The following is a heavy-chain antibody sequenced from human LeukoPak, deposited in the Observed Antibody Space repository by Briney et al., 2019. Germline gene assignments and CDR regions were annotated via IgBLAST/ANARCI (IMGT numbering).Heavy chain of an antibody. CDR1: GCTFSSYT. CDR2: VTGSGDST. D-gene: IGHD1-20*01. J-gene: IGHJ4*02. CDR3: ARRYNSYYFVY. V-gene: IGHV3-23*01. Sequence: GGSLRLSCAVSGCTFSSYTMRWVRQAPGKGLEWVSSVTGSGDSTYADSVRGRFTVSRDNSKNTVYLQMNSLRAEDTAVYFCARRYNSYYFVYWGQRTLVTLSS.